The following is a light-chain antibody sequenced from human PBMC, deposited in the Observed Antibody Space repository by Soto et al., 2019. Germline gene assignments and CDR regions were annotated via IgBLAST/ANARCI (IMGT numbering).Light chain of an antibody. CDR2: DAS. V-gene: IGKV3-20*01. Sequence: EIVLTQSPASLSLSPGERATLSCRASQSVSSSYLAWYQQKPGQAPRLLIYDASNRATGIPVRFSGSGSGTDFTLTISRLEPEDFAVYFCQQYDKSPPITFGQGTRLEIK. CDR1: QSVSSSY. CDR3: QQYDKSPPIT. J-gene: IGKJ5*01.